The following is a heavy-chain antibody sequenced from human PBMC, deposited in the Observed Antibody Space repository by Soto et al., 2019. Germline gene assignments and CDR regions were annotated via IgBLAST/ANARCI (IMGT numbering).Heavy chain of an antibody. Sequence: SETLSLTCTVSGGSISSSSYYWGWIRQPPGKGLEWIGSMYYSGSTYYNPSLKSRVTIYGDTSKNQFSLKLSSVNAADTAVYYCAPLDYFAYWGQGTPVPGSS. CDR2: MYYSGST. J-gene: IGHJ4*02. CDR3: APLDYFAY. V-gene: IGHV4-39*01. CDR1: GGSISSSSYY.